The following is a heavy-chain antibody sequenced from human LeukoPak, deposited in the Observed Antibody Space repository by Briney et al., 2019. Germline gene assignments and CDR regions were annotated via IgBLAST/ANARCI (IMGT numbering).Heavy chain of an antibody. CDR3: ARVPSVRYFDWLLYRGDWFDP. CDR2: MNPNSGNT. D-gene: IGHD3-9*01. V-gene: IGHV1-8*01. CDR1: GYTFTSYD. J-gene: IGHJ5*02. Sequence: ASVKVSCKASGYTFTSYDINWVRQATGQGLEWMGWMNPNSGNTGYAQKFQGRVTMTRNTSISTAYMELSSLRSEDTAVYYCARVPSVRYFDWLLYRGDWFDPWGQGTLVTVSS.